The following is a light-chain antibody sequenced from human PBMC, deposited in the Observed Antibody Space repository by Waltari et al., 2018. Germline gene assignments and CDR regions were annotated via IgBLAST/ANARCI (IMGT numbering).Light chain of an antibody. CDR2: SKD. J-gene: IGLJ2*01. CDR3: HSRVVSNVRGA. CDR1: SLRSYD. Sequence: SSELTQDPAVSVALGQTVRITCQGDSLRSYDASWYQQKPGQAPILVIYSKDNRPSGIPDRFSGSTSGNTASLTITGSQAEDEADYYCHSRVVSNVRGAFGGGTKLTVL. V-gene: IGLV3-19*01.